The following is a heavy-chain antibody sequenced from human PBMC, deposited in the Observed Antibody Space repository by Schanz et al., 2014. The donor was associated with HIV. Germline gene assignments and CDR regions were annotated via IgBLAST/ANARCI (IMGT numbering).Heavy chain of an antibody. V-gene: IGHV1-2*02. J-gene: IGHJ4*02. CDR3: ARGRSGYCSGGSCPYGRYFFDY. CDR1: GYSFTGYY. Sequence: QVQLVQSGSEVEKPGASAKVSCKASGYSFTGYYIHWVRQAPGQGLQWMGWGKPNDGGTYYPQKFKGRVSMTRDTSITTASMELSRLRSDDTAVYYCARGRSGYCSGGSCPYGRYFFDYWGQGTLVTVSS. CDR2: GKPNDGGT. D-gene: IGHD2-15*01.